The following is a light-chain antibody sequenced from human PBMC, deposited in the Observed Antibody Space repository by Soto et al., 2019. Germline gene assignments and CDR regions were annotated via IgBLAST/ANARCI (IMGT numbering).Light chain of an antibody. CDR3: SSYTSTRTQVI. J-gene: IGLJ2*01. Sequence: QSALTQPASVSGSPGQSITISCTATASDVGDYNYVSWFQRYPGKAPKLMIYDVSNRPSGVSNRFSGSKSGNTASLTISGLQAEDGADYYCSSYTSTRTQVIFGGGTKLTVL. CDR1: ASDVGDYNY. V-gene: IGLV2-14*01. CDR2: DVS.